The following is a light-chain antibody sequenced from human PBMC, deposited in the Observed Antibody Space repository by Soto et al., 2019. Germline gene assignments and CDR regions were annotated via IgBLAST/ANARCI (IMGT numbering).Light chain of an antibody. CDR1: QGIGST. CDR2: GAS. Sequence: EIVMSKSPATLCVSEGERATLSCRASQGIGSTLAWYQQKPGQTPRLLIYGASTRATGVPARFSGSGSGTEFTLTITRLEPEDFAVYFCQQDDGSPITFGLGTRLEI. J-gene: IGKJ5*01. V-gene: IGKV3-15*01. CDR3: QQDDGSPIT.